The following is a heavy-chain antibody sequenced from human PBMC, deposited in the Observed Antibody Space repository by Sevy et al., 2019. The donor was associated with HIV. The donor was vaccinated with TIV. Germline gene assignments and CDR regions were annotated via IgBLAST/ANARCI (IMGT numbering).Heavy chain of an antibody. CDR2: MSVDNDNT. CDR3: ATYRTDNSGWFHFDH. Sequence: ASVKVSCKASGYTSTNYGISWVRQAPGQGLEWMGWMSVDNDNTKYAQKVQGRITMTTDTSTSTAYMDLRSLRSDDSAVYYCATYRTDNSGWFHFDHWGQGTLVTVSS. V-gene: IGHV1-18*04. CDR1: GYTSTNYG. D-gene: IGHD6-13*01. J-gene: IGHJ4*02.